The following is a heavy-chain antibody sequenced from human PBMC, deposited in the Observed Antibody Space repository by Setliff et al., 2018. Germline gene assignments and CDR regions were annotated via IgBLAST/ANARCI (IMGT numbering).Heavy chain of an antibody. J-gene: IGHJ4*02. V-gene: IGHV4-59*11. CDR1: GGSISSHY. D-gene: IGHD3-22*01. CDR2: IYYSGST. Sequence: PSETLSLTCTVSGGSISSHYWSWLRQPPGKGLEWIGYIYYSGSTNYNPSLKSRVTISVDTSKNQFSLKLSSVTTADTAVYYCARPYYYDSSGYYYDYWGQGTLVTVSS. CDR3: ARPYYYDSSGYYYDY.